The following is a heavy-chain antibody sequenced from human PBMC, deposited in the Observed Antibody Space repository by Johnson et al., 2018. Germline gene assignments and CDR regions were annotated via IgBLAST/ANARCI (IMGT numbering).Heavy chain of an antibody. Sequence: VQLVESGGNLVQPGGSLRLSCAASGLTIRSYAMTWVRQAPGKGLEWVSAISGSDYNTYYADSVKGRFIISRDNSKNTLYLQMNSLRAEDTAVYSCAKCLDFWSGYYLYMDVWGKGTTVTVSS. CDR2: ISGSDYNT. V-gene: IGHV3-23*04. D-gene: IGHD3-3*01. J-gene: IGHJ6*03. CDR1: GLTIRSYA. CDR3: AKCLDFWSGYYLYMDV.